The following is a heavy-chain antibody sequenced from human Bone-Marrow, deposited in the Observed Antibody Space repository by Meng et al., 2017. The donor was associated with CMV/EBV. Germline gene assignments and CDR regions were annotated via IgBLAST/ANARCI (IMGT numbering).Heavy chain of an antibody. D-gene: IGHD2-2*01. CDR3: ARDRGVPAATYYYYYGMDV. V-gene: IGHV4-39*07. J-gene: IGHJ6*02. Sequence: SETLSLTCTVSGGSISSSSYYWGWIRQPPGKGLEWIGSIYYSGSTYYNPSLKSRVTISVDKSKNQFSLKLSSVTAADTAVYYCARDRGVPAATYYYYYGMDVWGQRTTVTVSS. CDR1: GGSISSSSYY. CDR2: IYYSGST.